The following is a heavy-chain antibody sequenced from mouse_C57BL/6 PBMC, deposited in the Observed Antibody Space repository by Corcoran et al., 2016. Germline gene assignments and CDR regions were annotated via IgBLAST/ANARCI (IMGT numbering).Heavy chain of an antibody. Sequence: DVQLQESGPGLVKPSQSLSLTCSVTGYSITSGYYWNWIRQFPGNKLEWMGYISYDGSNNYNPSLKNRISITRDTSKHQFFLKLNSVTTEDTATYYCARSGYYFDYWCQGTTLTVSS. V-gene: IGHV3-6*01. CDR3: ARSGYYFDY. J-gene: IGHJ2*01. CDR2: ISYDGSN. CDR1: GYSITSGYY.